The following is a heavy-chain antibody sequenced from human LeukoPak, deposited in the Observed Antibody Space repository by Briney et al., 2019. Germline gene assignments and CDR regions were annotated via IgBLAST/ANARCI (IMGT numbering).Heavy chain of an antibody. CDR3: ARLYYSDSAFDY. J-gene: IGHJ4*01. V-gene: IGHV4-39*01. CDR1: GGAIISSSFY. Sequence: SETLSLTCTVSGGAIISSSFYWVWIRQPQGRGLEWIGSIYSSGSTYYNPSVNSRATMSVDTSKKELSLELSSVTAADTSMYYCARLYYSDSAFDYWGQGTLVTVSS. CDR2: IYSSGST. D-gene: IGHD3-10*01.